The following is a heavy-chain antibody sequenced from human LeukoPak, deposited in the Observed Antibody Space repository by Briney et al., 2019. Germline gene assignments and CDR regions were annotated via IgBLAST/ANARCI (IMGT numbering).Heavy chain of an antibody. J-gene: IGHJ4*01. D-gene: IGHD3-22*01. CDR2: IKQDGSEK. CDR3: ARGPGSSGGAYVGDY. V-gene: IGHV3-7*01. Sequence: GGSLRLSYVDSGFSFKNFQMTWVRQAPGKGLEWVANIKQDGSEKQYVDSVKGRFAISRDNAKSTLYLQMNGLRAEDTAVYYCARGPGSSGGAYVGDYWGHGTLVTVSS. CDR1: GFSFKNFQ.